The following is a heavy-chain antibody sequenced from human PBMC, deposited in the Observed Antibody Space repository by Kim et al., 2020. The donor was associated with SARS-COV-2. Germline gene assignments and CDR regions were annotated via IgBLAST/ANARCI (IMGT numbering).Heavy chain of an antibody. CDR2: IKSKSDGGTT. V-gene: IGHV3-15*01. Sequence: GGSLRLSCADSGLSFIHAWMSWVRQAPGKGLEWVGRIKSKSDGGTTYYAAPVKGRFTISRDDSKNTLYLQMNSLKIEDTAVYYCTTDAPTGGYGGRDFDYWGQGTLVTVSS. J-gene: IGHJ4*02. D-gene: IGHD5-12*01. CDR3: TTDAPTGGYGGRDFDY. CDR1: GLSFIHAW.